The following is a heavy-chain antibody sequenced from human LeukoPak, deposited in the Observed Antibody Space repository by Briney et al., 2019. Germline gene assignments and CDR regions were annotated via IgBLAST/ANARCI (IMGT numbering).Heavy chain of an antibody. CDR3: ARSSVTRDWYFDL. J-gene: IGHJ2*01. CDR1: GGSISSGDKY. D-gene: IGHD4-17*01. CDR2: IYYSGSI. V-gene: IGHV4-30-4*01. Sequence: PSETLSLTCTVSGGSISSGDKYWDWLRQPPGKGREWIGYIYYSGSIYYSPSLKSRLSISVDTSKNQFSLKLSSVTAADTAVYYCARSSVTRDWYFDLWGRGTLVTVSS.